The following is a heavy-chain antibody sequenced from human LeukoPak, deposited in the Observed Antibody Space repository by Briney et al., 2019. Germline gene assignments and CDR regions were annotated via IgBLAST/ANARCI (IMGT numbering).Heavy chain of an antibody. D-gene: IGHD5-12*01. CDR2: FDPEDGET. Sequence: ASVKVSCKVSGYTLTELSMHWGRQAPGKGLEWMGGFDPEDGETIYAQKFQGRVTMTEDTSTDTAYMELSSLRSEDTAVYYCATPLRGYDPPYFDYWGQGTLVTVSS. V-gene: IGHV1-24*01. CDR1: GYTLTELS. J-gene: IGHJ4*02. CDR3: ATPLRGYDPPYFDY.